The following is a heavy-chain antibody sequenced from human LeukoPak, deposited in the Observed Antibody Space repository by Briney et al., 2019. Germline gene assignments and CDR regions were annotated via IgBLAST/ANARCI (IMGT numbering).Heavy chain of an antibody. CDR2: ISSSSSYI. CDR3: ARGALGMSGRIADVFDI. V-gene: IGHV3-21*01. J-gene: IGHJ3*02. Sequence: GSLRLSCAVSGFIFSSYTMNWVRQAPGKGLEWVSSISSSSSYIYFADSMKGRFTISRDNAKNSMYLQMNSLRAEDTAVYYCARGALGMSGRIADVFDIWGQGTRVTVSS. CDR1: GFIFSSYT. D-gene: IGHD1-14*01.